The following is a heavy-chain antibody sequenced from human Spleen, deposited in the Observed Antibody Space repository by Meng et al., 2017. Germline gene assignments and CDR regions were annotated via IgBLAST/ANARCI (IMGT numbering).Heavy chain of an antibody. CDR2: NKSQADGGTT. D-gene: IGHD3/OR15-3a*01. CDR1: GIIFGTAW. V-gene: IGHV3-15*01. J-gene: IGHJ4*02. CDR3: SAVIF. Sequence: VQLWEAGGGLVNAGGSLSNACAGSGIIFGTAWSRWVGEGAGKGLGWVGRNKSQADGGTTDYAAPVKGRFTISRDDSKKTVFLQMNSLTFEDTAMYYCSAVIFWGQGTLVTVFS.